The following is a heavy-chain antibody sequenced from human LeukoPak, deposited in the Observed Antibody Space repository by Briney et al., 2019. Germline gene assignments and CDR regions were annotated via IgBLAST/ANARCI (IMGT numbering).Heavy chain of an antibody. D-gene: IGHD5-12*01. CDR3: TTKVIRGNSGDDYDD. J-gene: IGHJ4*02. Sequence: GSLRLSCAASGVTFSSYGMHWVRQAPGKGLEWVALISSDGNDKLYGDSVKGRFTISRDDSKSTLYLQMNSLRAEDTAVYYCTTKVIRGNSGDDYDDWGQGTLVTVSS. CDR1: GVTFSSYG. V-gene: IGHV3-30*03. CDR2: ISSDGNDK.